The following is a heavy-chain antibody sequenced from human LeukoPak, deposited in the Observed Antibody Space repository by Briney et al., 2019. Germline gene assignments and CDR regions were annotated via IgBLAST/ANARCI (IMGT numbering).Heavy chain of an antibody. J-gene: IGHJ5*02. V-gene: IGHV3-48*01. CDR1: GFTFSSYG. CDR2: ISPSSTSM. Sequence: GGSLRLSCAASGFTFSSYGMHWVRQAPGKGLEWVSYISPSSTSMYYADSVRGRFTISRDNARNSLYLQMNSLSTEDTALYYCARDAASGNNWFDPWGRGTLVTVSS. CDR3: ARDAASGNNWFDP. D-gene: IGHD3-3*01.